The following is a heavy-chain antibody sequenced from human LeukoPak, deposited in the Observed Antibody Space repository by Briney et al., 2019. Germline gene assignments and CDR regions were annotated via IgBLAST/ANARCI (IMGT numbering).Heavy chain of an antibody. V-gene: IGHV3-23*01. J-gene: IGHJ4*02. D-gene: IGHD2-21*02. Sequence: GGSLRLSCAASEFSFSNYAMSWVRQAPGKGLEWVSAISGSGDSTYYADSVKGRFTISRDNSKNTVSLQMNSLRGEDAAIYYCAKGRRADRSGDCSSRILDYWGQGTLVTVSS. CDR3: AKGRRADRSGDCSSRILDY. CDR2: ISGSGDST. CDR1: EFSFSNYA.